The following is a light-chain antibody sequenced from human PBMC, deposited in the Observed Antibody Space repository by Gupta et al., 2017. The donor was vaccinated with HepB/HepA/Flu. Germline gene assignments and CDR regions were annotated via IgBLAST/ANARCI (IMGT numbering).Light chain of an antibody. J-gene: IGLJ3*02. CDR3: TSDKESNSTLL. V-gene: IGLV2-14*03. CDR1: SGDIGVYDF. CDR2: DVS. Sequence: SALSRPASVSVSPVPSITISCTGTSGDIGVYDFVSWYRQHPGKAPQLMIYDVSHRPSGVSLRFSGSKSGNKAAMTIPALQAEDEATYYCTSDKESNSTLLFGGGTKLTVL.